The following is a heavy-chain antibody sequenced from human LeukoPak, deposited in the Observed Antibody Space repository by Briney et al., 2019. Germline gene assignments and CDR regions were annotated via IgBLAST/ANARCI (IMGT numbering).Heavy chain of an antibody. Sequence: PGGSLRLSCAASGFTFSSYAMSWVRQAPGKGLEWVSAISGSGGSTYYADSVKGRFTISRDNSKNTLYLQMNSLRAEDTAVYYCAKDSLTYYYDSSGYSAFDIWGQGTIVTVSS. CDR2: ISGSGGST. CDR3: AKDSLTYYYDSSGYSAFDI. CDR1: GFTFSSYA. D-gene: IGHD3-22*01. J-gene: IGHJ3*02. V-gene: IGHV3-23*01.